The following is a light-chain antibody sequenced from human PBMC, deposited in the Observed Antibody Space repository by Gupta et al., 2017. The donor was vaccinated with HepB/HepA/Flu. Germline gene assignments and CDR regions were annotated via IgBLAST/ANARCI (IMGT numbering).Light chain of an antibody. V-gene: IGKV2-28*01. J-gene: IGKJ1*01. Sequence: VMTQSPLSLSVTPGEPASISCTSSQSLLHVDGNNYLAWYLQKPVQSPQLMIFLNSTRGYGGPDRFSGSGLGREFILKSSSGVAGDVGVYCCKQCLYAQTFNEGTKLEIK. CDR1: QSLLHVDGNNY. CDR2: LNS. CDR3: KQCLYAQT.